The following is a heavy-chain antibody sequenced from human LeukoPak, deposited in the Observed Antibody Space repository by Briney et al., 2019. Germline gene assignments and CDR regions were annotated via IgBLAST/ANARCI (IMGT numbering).Heavy chain of an antibody. J-gene: IGHJ6*03. Sequence: GASVKVSCKTSGYTFTNYGISWVRQAPGQGLEWMGWMNPKSGATDYARKFQGRVTMTRDTSISTAYMELTRLRSDDTAVYFCARGSDYDDYFYMDFWGKGTTVTVSS. CDR3: ARGSDYDDYFYMDF. CDR2: MNPKSGAT. CDR1: GYTFTNYG. V-gene: IGHV1-2*02.